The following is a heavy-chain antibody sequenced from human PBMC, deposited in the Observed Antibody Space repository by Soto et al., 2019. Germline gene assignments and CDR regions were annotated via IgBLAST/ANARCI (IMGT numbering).Heavy chain of an antibody. CDR2: MNLDGSAI. CDR1: GFTFSSSW. CDR3: AKDSNKYSSSLRGRYFDY. J-gene: IGHJ4*02. V-gene: IGHV3-74*01. Sequence: GGSLRLSCVVSGFTFSSSWMHWVRQGPGKGLVWVSRMNLDGSAINYADSVKGRFTTSRDNAKNILYLQMNSLRAEDTALYYCAKDSNKYSSSLRGRYFDYWGQGIGVTVSS. D-gene: IGHD4-4*01.